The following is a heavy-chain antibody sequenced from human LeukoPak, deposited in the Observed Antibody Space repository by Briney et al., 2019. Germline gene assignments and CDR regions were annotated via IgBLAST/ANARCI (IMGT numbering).Heavy chain of an antibody. CDR2: ISAYNGNT. CDR1: RYTFTSYG. CDR3: AREGYLYSGSYSTPDY. J-gene: IGHJ4*02. D-gene: IGHD1-26*01. Sequence: ASVKVSCKASRYTFTSYGISWVRQAPGQGLEWMGWISAYNGNTNYAQKLQGRVTMTTDTSTSTAYMELRSLRSDDTAVYYCAREGYLYSGSYSTPDYWGQGTLVTVSS. V-gene: IGHV1-18*01.